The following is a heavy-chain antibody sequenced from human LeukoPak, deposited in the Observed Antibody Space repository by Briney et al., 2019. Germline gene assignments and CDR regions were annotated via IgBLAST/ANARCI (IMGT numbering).Heavy chain of an antibody. CDR2: VYTSGST. J-gene: IGHJ4*02. V-gene: IGHV4-4*07. D-gene: IGHD6-13*01. Sequence: SETLSLTCTVSGGSISSYYWSWIRQPAGKGLEWIGRVYTSGSTNYNPSLKSRVTMSVDTSKNQFSLKLSSVTAADTAVYYCARGPRVSTQIAATGILDYWGQGTLVTVSS. CDR1: GGSISSYY. CDR3: ARGPRVSTQIAATGILDY.